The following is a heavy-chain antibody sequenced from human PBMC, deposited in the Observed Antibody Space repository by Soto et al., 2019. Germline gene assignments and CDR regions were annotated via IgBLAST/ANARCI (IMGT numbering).Heavy chain of an antibody. CDR2: IIPIFGTA. CDR1: GGTFSSYA. J-gene: IGHJ4*02. CDR3: ARGYCSSTSCYSLDY. Sequence: SVKVSCKASGGTFSSYAISWVRQAPGQGLEWMGGIIPIFGTANYAQKFQGRVTITADESTSTAYMELSSLRSEDTAVYYCARGYCSSTSCYSLDYWGQGTLVTVSS. V-gene: IGHV1-69*13. D-gene: IGHD2-2*01.